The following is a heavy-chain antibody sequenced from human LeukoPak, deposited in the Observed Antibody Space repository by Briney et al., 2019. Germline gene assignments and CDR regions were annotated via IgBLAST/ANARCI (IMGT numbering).Heavy chain of an antibody. CDR2: VNSNGGNT. CDR3: ARVILTGYYYDS. D-gene: IGHD3-9*01. V-gene: IGHV3-64*01. J-gene: IGHJ4*02. CDR1: GFTFSTYA. Sequence: GGSLRLSCAASGFTFSTYALHWVRQAPGKGLEFVSGVNSNGGNTYYANSVKGRFTISRDNSKNTLYLQMGSLRHEDMAVYHCARVILTGYYYDSWGQGTLVTVSS.